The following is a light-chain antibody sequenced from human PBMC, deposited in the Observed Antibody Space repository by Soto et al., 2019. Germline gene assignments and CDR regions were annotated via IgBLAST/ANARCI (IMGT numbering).Light chain of an antibody. CDR1: QSISSNY. Sequence: EIVLTQSPGTLSLSPGERATLSCRASQSISSNYLAWYQQKPGQAPRLLIYGASSRATDIPDRFSGSGSGTDFTLTINRLEPEDFAVYYCQQYGSSPYTFGQGTKLEIK. CDR3: QQYGSSPYT. V-gene: IGKV3-20*01. J-gene: IGKJ2*01. CDR2: GAS.